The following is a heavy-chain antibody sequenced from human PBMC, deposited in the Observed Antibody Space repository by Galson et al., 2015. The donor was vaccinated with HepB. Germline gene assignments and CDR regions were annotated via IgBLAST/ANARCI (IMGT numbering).Heavy chain of an antibody. CDR1: GYIFSHHS. CDR3: ARDPSNTSGRWVYLDY. J-gene: IGHJ4*02. CDR2: ISNYNGDT. D-gene: IGHD6-19*01. Sequence: SVKVSCKASGYIFSHHSITWVRQAPGQGLEWVGWISNYNGDTKYDQKFQGRVTMTTDTPTTTAYMELRSLTSDDTAVYYCARDPSNTSGRWVYLDYWGQGTLVTVSS. V-gene: IGHV1-18*01.